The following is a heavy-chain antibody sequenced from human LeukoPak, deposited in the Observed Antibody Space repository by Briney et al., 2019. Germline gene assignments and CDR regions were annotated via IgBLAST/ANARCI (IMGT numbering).Heavy chain of an antibody. J-gene: IGHJ2*01. Sequence: GASVKVSCKASGYTFTSYGISWVRPAPGQGLEWMGWISAYNGNTNYAQKLQGRVTMTTDTSTRTAYMELRSLRSDDTAVYYCARGPNTYYYDSSGYPYFDLWGRGTLVTVSS. CDR3: ARGPNTYYYDSSGYPYFDL. V-gene: IGHV1-18*01. D-gene: IGHD3-22*01. CDR2: ISAYNGNT. CDR1: GYTFTSYG.